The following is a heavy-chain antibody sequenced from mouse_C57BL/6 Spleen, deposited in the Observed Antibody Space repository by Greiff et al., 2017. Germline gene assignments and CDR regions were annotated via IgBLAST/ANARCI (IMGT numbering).Heavy chain of an antibody. D-gene: IGHD1-1*01. CDR3: ARIYYYGSSYYFDY. V-gene: IGHV5-17*01. CDR1: GFTFSDYG. Sequence: EVHLVESGGGLVKPGGSLKLSCAASGFTFSDYGMHWVRQAPEKGLEWVAYISSGSSTIYYADTVKGRFTISRDTAKNTLFLQMTSLRSEDTAMYYCARIYYYGSSYYFDYWGQGTTLTVSS. CDR2: ISSGSSTI. J-gene: IGHJ2*01.